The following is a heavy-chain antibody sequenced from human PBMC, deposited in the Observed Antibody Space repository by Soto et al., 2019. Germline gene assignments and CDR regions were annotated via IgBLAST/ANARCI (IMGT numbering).Heavy chain of an antibody. J-gene: IGHJ4*02. CDR2: ISSSGTTI. Sequence: GGSLRLSCAASGFTFSSYEMSWVRQAPGKGLEWVSYISSSGTTIYYADSVKGRFTISRDNAKKFVDLQMNSLRAEDTAVYYCAKGAGSSSAGNDYWGQGTLVTVSS. D-gene: IGHD6-6*01. V-gene: IGHV3-48*03. CDR3: AKGAGSSSAGNDY. CDR1: GFTFSSYE.